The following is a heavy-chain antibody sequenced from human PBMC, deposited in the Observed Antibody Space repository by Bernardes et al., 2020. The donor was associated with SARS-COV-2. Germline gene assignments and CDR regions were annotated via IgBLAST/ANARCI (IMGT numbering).Heavy chain of an antibody. CDR2: ISTYHGNT. Sequence: SCTASGYTSTHYSISWARQAPGQAPEWTGWISTYHGNTNYAQKLQGRVTVTTDTSTTTAFMELRSLTSDDTAVYYCAGGRLGGDFWGQGTLVTVSS. D-gene: IGHD2-15*01. V-gene: IGHV1-18*01. CDR1: GYTSTHYS. CDR3: AGGRLGGDF. J-gene: IGHJ4*02.